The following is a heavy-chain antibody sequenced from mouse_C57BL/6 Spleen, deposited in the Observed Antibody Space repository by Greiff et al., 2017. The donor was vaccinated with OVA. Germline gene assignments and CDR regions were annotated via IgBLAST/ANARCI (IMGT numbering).Heavy chain of an antibody. CDR3: ARGGGYYVRAFDY. J-gene: IGHJ2*01. V-gene: IGHV1-50*01. D-gene: IGHD2-3*01. CDR1: GYTFTSYW. CDR2: IDPSDSYT. Sequence: QVQLQQPGAELVKPGASVKLSCKASGYTFTSYWMQWVKQRPGQGLEWIGEIDPSDSYTNYNQKFKGKATLTVDTSSSTAYMQLSSLTSEDSAVYYCARGGGYYVRAFDYWGQGTTLTVSS.